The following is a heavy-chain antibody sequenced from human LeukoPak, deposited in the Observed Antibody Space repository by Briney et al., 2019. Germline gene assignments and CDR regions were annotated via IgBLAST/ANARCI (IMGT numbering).Heavy chain of an antibody. CDR3: AKESGNGLRTVVPADYSLDN. Sequence: PGGSLRLSCEASGVSLSDYGMHWVRQAPGKGLEWVAFIQYDGEKEYHVDSVRGRFTISRDNSKNTLYLQMNSLRVEDTAVYYCAKESGNGLRTVVPADYSLDNWGQGSMVTVSS. J-gene: IGHJ4*02. D-gene: IGHD2-15*01. CDR2: IQYDGEKE. V-gene: IGHV3-30*02. CDR1: GVSLSDYG.